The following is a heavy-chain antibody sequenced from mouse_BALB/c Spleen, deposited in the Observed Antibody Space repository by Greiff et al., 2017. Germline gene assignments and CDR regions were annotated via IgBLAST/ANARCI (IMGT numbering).Heavy chain of an antibody. Sequence: QVQLQQSAAELARPGASVKMSCKASGYTFTSYTMHWVKQRPGQGLEWIGYINPSSGYTEYNQKFKDKTTLTADKSSSTAYMQLSSLTSEDSAVYYCAKTGTRYYAMDYWGQGTSVTVSS. CDR2: INPSSGYT. J-gene: IGHJ4*01. V-gene: IGHV1-4*02. D-gene: IGHD4-1*01. CDR3: AKTGTRYYAMDY. CDR1: GYTFTSYT.